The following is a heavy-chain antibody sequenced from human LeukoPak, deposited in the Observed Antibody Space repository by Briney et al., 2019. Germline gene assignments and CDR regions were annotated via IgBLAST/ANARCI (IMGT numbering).Heavy chain of an antibody. CDR1: GFTFSSYG. V-gene: IGHV3-33*01. CDR2: IWYDGSNK. J-gene: IGHJ4*02. Sequence: PGGSLRLSSAASGFTFSSYGMHWVRQAPGKGLEWVAVIWYDGSNKYYADSVKGRFTISRDNSKNTLYLQMNSLRAEDTAVYYCARDAPLIAAADYWGQGTLVTVSS. D-gene: IGHD6-13*01. CDR3: ARDAPLIAAADY.